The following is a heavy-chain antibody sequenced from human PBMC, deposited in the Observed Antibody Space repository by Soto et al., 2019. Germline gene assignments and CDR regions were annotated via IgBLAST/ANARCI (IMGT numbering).Heavy chain of an antibody. J-gene: IGHJ4*02. CDR2: ISGSGGST. CDR3: AKDRIVAVPAAIRGYFDY. CDR1: GFTFSSYA. D-gene: IGHD2-2*02. Sequence: GGSLRLSCAASGFTFSSYAMSWVRQAPGKGLEWVSAISGSGGSTYYADSVKGRFTISRDNSKNTLYLQMNSLRAEDTAVYYCAKDRIVAVPAAIRGYFDYWRQGNLVTVSS. V-gene: IGHV3-23*01.